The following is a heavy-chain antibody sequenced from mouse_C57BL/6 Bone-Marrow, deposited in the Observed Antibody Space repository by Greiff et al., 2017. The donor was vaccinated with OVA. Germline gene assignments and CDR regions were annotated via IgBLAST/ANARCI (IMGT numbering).Heavy chain of an antibody. V-gene: IGHV1-69*01. Sequence: QDQLQQPGAELVMPGASVKLSCKASGYTFTSYWMHWVKQRPGQGLEWIGEIDPSDSYTNYNQKFKGKSTLTVDKSSSTAYMQLSSLTSEDSAVYYCARKDDYDGYAMDYWGQGTSVTVSS. D-gene: IGHD2-4*01. CDR1: GYTFTSYW. CDR3: ARKDDYDGYAMDY. J-gene: IGHJ4*01. CDR2: IDPSDSYT.